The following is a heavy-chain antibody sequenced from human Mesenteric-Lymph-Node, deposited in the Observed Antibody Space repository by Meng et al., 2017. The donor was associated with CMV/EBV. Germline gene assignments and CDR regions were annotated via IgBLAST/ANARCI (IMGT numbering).Heavy chain of an antibody. Sequence: ASGYTFTSYGISWVRQAHGQGLEWMGWISAYNGNTNYAQKLQGRVTMTTDTSTSTAYMELRSLRSDDTAVYYCARGRDYYDSSGYRFWGQGTLVTVSS. CDR3: ARGRDYYDSSGYRF. D-gene: IGHD3-22*01. J-gene: IGHJ4*02. CDR1: GYTFTSYG. V-gene: IGHV1-18*01. CDR2: ISAYNGNT.